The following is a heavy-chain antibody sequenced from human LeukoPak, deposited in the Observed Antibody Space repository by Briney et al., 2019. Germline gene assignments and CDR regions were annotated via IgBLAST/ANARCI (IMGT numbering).Heavy chain of an antibody. V-gene: IGHV3-48*03. J-gene: IGHJ6*04. CDR3: AELGITMIGGV. CDR2: ISSSGSTI. Sequence: PGGSLRLSCAASGFTFSSYEMNWVRQAPGKGLEWVSYISSSGSTIYYADSVKGRFAISRDNAKNSLYLQMNSLRAEDTAVYYCAELGITMIGGVWGKGTTVTVSS. CDR1: GFTFSSYE. D-gene: IGHD3-10*02.